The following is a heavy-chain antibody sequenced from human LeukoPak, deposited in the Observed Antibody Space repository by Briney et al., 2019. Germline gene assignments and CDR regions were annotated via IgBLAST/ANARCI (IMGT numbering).Heavy chain of an antibody. CDR3: VRSAKTFDY. V-gene: IGHV3-11*04. Sequence: GGSLRLSCLASGFTFRDYYMTWIRQAPGKGLEWISFISSRGTTTDYADSVKGRFTISRDNAKSTLFLQMNSLRAEDTAVYYCVRSAKTFDYWGQGTLVTVSS. CDR2: ISSRGTTT. CDR1: GFTFRDYY. J-gene: IGHJ4*02.